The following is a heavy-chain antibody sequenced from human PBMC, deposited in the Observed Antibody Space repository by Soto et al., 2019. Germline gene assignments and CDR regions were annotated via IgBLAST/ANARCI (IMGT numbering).Heavy chain of an antibody. CDR1: GGSISSGDYY. D-gene: IGHD2-15*01. CDR2: IYYSGST. V-gene: IGHV4-30-4*01. J-gene: IGHJ6*02. CDR3: ARGQRYFSGGSCIPGPSYYYGIDV. Sequence: SETLSLTCTVSGGSISSGDYYWSWIRQPPGKGLEWIGYIYYSGSTYYNPSLKSRVTISVDTSKNQFSLKLSSVTAEDTAVYYCARGQRYFSGGSCIPGPSYYYGIDVWGQGTTVTVSS.